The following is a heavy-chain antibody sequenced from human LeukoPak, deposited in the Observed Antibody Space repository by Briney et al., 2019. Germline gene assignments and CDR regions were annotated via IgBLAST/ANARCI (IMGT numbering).Heavy chain of an antibody. CDR2: ISAYNGNT. CDR1: GYTFTSYG. CDR3: ARDTPTVTTPYYFDY. D-gene: IGHD4-11*01. Sequence: ASVKVSCKASGYTFTSYGISWVRQAPGQGLEWMGWISAYNGNTNYAQKFQGRVTITADESTSTAYMELSSLRSEDTAVYYCARDTPTVTTPYYFDYWGQGTLVTVSS. J-gene: IGHJ4*02. V-gene: IGHV1-18*01.